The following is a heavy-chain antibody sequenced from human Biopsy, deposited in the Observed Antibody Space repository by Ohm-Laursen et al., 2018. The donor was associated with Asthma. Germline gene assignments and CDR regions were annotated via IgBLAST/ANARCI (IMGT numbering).Heavy chain of an antibody. CDR1: GFTFSDYA. CDR2: VSYDGGAA. V-gene: IGHV3-30-3*02. J-gene: IGHJ4*02. Sequence: SLRLSCTASGFTFSDYAIHWVRQAPGKGLEWVAVVSYDGGAAHYADSMKGRFTISRDNAKSTLYLQMNRLRTDDTAVYYCAKRRGYSDLTDFDHWGQGTLVTVSS. D-gene: IGHD3-3*01. CDR3: AKRRGYSDLTDFDH.